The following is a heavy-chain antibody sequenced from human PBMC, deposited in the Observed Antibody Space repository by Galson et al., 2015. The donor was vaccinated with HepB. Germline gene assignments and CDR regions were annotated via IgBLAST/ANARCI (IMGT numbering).Heavy chain of an antibody. CDR2: INQDGSET. CDR3: AKDSSAAALDY. D-gene: IGHD6-13*01. Sequence: SLRLSCAASGFSFSGYWMSWVRQAPGKGLEWVADINQDGSETYYGDSVRGRFTISRDNAKNSLYLQMSSLRAEDTAVYYCAKDSSAAALDYWGQGTLVTVSS. J-gene: IGHJ4*02. V-gene: IGHV3-7*03. CDR1: GFSFSGYW.